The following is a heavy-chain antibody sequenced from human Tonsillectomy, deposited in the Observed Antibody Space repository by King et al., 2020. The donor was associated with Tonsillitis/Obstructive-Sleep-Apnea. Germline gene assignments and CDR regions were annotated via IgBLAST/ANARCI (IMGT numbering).Heavy chain of an antibody. Sequence: VQLVESGGGVVHPGRSLRLSCSASGFTFSRYAMHWVRQAPGKGLEWVAVISYDESNKYYADSVKGRFTISRDNSKNTLYLQMNSLRAQDTAVYYCARVPGDYTSHFDYCGQGTLVTVSS. D-gene: IGHD4-11*01. CDR1: GFTFSRYA. CDR3: ARVPGDYTSHFDY. V-gene: IGHV3-30*04. CDR2: ISYDESNK. J-gene: IGHJ4*02.